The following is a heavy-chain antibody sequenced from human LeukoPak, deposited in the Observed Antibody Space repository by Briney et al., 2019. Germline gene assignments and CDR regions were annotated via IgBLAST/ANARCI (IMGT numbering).Heavy chain of an antibody. CDR1: GFTFSTYA. D-gene: IGHD5-18*01. CDR3: AKDRASSRYNGLDV. CDR2: ISGNSGTT. J-gene: IGHJ6*02. Sequence: GGSLRLSCAASGFTFSTYAMSWVRQAPGKGLEWVSAISGNSGTTNYADSVKGRLTISRDNSKNTVYLQMNSLRVEDTARYYCAKDRASSRYNGLDVWGQGTTVTVSS. V-gene: IGHV3-23*01.